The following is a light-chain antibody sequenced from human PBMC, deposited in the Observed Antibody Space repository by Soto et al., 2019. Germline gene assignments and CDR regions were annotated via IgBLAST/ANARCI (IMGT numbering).Light chain of an antibody. CDR1: QSVSSSY. CDR2: GAS. V-gene: IGKV3-20*01. Sequence: EIVLTQSPGTLSLSPGERATLSCRASQSVSSSYLAWYQQKPGQDPRLLIFGASRRATGIPDRFSGSGSGKNYSLTISRLEPEDFEVDYCQQYGKLPRTLGQGTKADIK. J-gene: IGKJ1*01. CDR3: QQYGKLPRT.